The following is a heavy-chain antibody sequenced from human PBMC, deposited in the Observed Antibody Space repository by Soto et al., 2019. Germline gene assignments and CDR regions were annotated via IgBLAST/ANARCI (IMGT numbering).Heavy chain of an antibody. CDR2: ISNSGSTI. CDR1: GFTFSDSY. CDR3: ARGIAAAE. J-gene: IGHJ4*02. D-gene: IGHD6-13*01. Sequence: QVQLVESGGDLVKPGGSLRLSCAASGFTFSDSYMSWIRQAPGKGLEWISYISNSGSTIHYADSVKGRFTISRDNAKNSLYLKMHSLRADDTAVYYCARGIAAAEWGQGTLVTVSS. V-gene: IGHV3-11*01.